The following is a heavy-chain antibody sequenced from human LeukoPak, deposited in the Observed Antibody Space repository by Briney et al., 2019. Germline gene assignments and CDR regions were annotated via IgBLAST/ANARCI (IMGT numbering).Heavy chain of an antibody. V-gene: IGHV4-59*11. CDR3: ARDPTTVTKGLDI. CDR2: ISYIGST. Sequence: SETLSLTCTVSGGSFSSHYWSWIRQPPGKGLEWIGYISYIGSTNYNPSLKSRVTISVDTSKNQFTLKLSSVTAADTAVYYCARDPTTVTKGLDIWGQGTMVTVSS. J-gene: IGHJ3*02. CDR1: GGSFSSHY. D-gene: IGHD4-17*01.